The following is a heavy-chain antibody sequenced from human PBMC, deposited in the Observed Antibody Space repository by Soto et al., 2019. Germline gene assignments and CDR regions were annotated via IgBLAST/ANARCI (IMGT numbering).Heavy chain of an antibody. J-gene: IGHJ5*02. CDR3: AIMEYASSGYYSWFDP. CDR2: IYYSGST. CDR1: GGSISSYY. Sequence: PSETLSLTCTVSGGSISSYYWSWIRQPPGKGLEWIGYIYYSGSTNYNPSLKSRVTISVDTSKNQFSLKLSSVTAADTAVYYCAIMEYASSGYYSWFDPWGQGTLVTVS. V-gene: IGHV4-59*01. D-gene: IGHD3-22*01.